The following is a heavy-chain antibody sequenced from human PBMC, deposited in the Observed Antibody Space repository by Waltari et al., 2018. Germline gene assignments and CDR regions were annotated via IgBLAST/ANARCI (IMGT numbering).Heavy chain of an antibody. CDR1: GGSISSSSYY. CDR2: IYYSGST. CDR3: ARDLHSSRLFDY. Sequence: QLQLQESGPGLVKPSETLSLTCTVSGGSISSSSYYWGWIRQPPGKGLEWIGSIYYSGSTYYNPSLKSRGTISVDTSKNQFSLKLSSVTAADTAVYYCARDLHSSRLFDYWGQGTLVTVSS. V-gene: IGHV4-39*07. D-gene: IGHD6-13*01. J-gene: IGHJ4*02.